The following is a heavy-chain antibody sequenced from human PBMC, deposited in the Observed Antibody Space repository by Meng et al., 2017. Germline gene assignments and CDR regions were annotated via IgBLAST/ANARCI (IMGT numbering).Heavy chain of an antibody. CDR1: WDSVSSNRAG. J-gene: IGHJ4*02. D-gene: IGHD2-8*02. CDR3: GRGVVYTIYNPDY. CDR2: TYFSSKCEN. V-gene: IGHV6-1*01. Sequence: VQLQEPVAGLGDAVKTPSLTVQVSWDSVSSNRAGWAWIRQSQSTGHGLQGMTYFSSKCENDYYAPVKRRIATNPATANNQFSLQLISVPPAEKAVYYCGRGVVYTIYNPDYWGQGTLVTVSS.